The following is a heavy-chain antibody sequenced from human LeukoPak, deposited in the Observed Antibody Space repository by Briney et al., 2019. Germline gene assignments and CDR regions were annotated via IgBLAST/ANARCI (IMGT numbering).Heavy chain of an antibody. CDR1: GFTFNSYA. D-gene: IGHD6-6*01. Sequence: PGGSLRLSCAASGFTFNSYAMYWVRQAPGKGLESVSAISVSGGTTYYADSVKGRFTISRDNSKNTLYLQMNSLRAEDTAVYYCAKGGVAAPFDYWGQGTLVTVSS. V-gene: IGHV3-23*01. J-gene: IGHJ4*02. CDR3: AKGGVAAPFDY. CDR2: ISVSGGTT.